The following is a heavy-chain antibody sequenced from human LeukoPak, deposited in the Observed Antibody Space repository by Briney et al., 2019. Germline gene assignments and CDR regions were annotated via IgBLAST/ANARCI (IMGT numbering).Heavy chain of an antibody. V-gene: IGHV3-23*01. D-gene: IGHD2-15*01. J-gene: IGHJ4*02. CDR2: ISGSGGST. CDR1: GFTFSSYA. CDR3: ATGSGGPFGY. Sequence: GGSLRLSCAASGFTFSSYAMSWVRQAPGKGLEWVSAISGSGGSTYYADSVKGRFTISRDNSKNTLYLQMNSLRTEDTAVYYCATGSGGPFGYWGQGTLVTVSS.